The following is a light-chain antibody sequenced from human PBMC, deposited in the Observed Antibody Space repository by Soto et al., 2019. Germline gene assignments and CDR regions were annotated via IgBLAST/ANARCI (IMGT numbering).Light chain of an antibody. CDR2: GAS. J-gene: IGKJ1*01. Sequence: DIQMTQSPSSVSASVGDRFTISFRASQDIGNFLAWYQQTPGKAPRLLIHGASSLSREIPSRFSGGGTGTHFTLNISGLQPEDLATYFCLQTSTFPRTFGQGTKV. CDR3: LQTSTFPRT. CDR1: QDIGNF. V-gene: IGKV1-12*01.